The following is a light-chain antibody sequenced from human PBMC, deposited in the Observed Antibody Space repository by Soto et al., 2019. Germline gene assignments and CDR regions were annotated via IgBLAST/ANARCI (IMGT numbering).Light chain of an antibody. CDR3: AAWEDSLNGVL. CDR1: SSNIGSNT. V-gene: IGLV1-44*01. Sequence: QSVLTQPPSASGTPGQRVSISCSGSSSNIGSNTLNWYQQLPGTAPKLLIYSNNQRPSGVPDRFSGSKSGTSASLAISGLQSEDEADYYCAAWEDSLNGVLFGGGTKLTVL. J-gene: IGLJ2*01. CDR2: SNN.